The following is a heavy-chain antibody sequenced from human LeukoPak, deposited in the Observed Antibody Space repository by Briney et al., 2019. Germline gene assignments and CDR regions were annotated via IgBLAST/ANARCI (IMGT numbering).Heavy chain of an antibody. D-gene: IGHD3-10*01. CDR2: IIPIFGTA. Sequence: SVKISCKASGGTFSSYAISWVRQAPGQGLEWMGRIIPIFGTANYAQKFQGRVTITTDESTSTAYMELSSLRSEDTAVYYCASGGWGVRDYYFDYWGQGTLVTVSS. CDR1: GGTFSSYA. CDR3: ASGGWGVRDYYFDY. V-gene: IGHV1-69*05. J-gene: IGHJ4*02.